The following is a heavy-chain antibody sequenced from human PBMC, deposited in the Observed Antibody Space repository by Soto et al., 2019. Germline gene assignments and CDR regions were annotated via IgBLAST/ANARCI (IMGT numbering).Heavy chain of an antibody. Sequence: GGSLRLSCSASGFTFGNYGMNWVHQAPGKGLEWVSSISDTGSNTFYADFVKGRFTISRDNSKSSLYLQMNSLRADDTALYFCAKRVAYSSSSAFFDNWGQGIQVTVSS. D-gene: IGHD6-6*01. CDR3: AKRVAYSSSSAFFDN. J-gene: IGHJ4*02. CDR2: ISDTGSNT. V-gene: IGHV3-23*05. CDR1: GFTFGNYG.